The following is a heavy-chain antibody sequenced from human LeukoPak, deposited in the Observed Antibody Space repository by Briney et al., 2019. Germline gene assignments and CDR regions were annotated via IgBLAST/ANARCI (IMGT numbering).Heavy chain of an antibody. V-gene: IGHV3-23*01. J-gene: IGHJ4*02. CDR2: ISPSGDIR. Sequence: PGGSLRLSCAASGFTFSNYEMNWVRQAPGKGLEWVSGISPSGDIRYYADSVKGRFTISRDNSKNTLYLQMNSLRAEDTAVYYCAKERKAVVVPAATLDYWGQGTLVTVSS. CDR3: AKERKAVVVPAATLDY. D-gene: IGHD2-2*01. CDR1: GFTFSNYE.